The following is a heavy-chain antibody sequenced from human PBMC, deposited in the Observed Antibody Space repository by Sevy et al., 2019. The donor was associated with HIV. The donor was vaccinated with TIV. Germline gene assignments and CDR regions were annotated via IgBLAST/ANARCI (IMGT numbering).Heavy chain of an antibody. J-gene: IGHJ4*02. CDR1: GYTFSTYG. Sequence: ASVKVSCEASGYTFSTYGINWVRQAPGQGLEWMGWINTFTGDTNYLQKLQDRVTMTKDTSTSTVYMELRSLRSDDTAVYYCARGYCSGGRCHPGGYWGQGTLVTVSS. V-gene: IGHV1-18*01. CDR2: INTFTGDT. CDR3: ARGYCSGGRCHPGGY. D-gene: IGHD2-15*01.